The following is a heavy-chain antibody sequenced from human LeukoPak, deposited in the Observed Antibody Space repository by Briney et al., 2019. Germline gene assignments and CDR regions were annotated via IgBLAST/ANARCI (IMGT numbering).Heavy chain of an antibody. V-gene: IGHV3-33*01. Sequence: GGSLRLSCAASGFTFSSYGMHWVRQAPGKGLEWVAVIWYDGGNKYYADSVKGRFTISRDNSKNTLYLQMNSLRAEDTAVYYCARSPDSSGWYFDYWGQGTLVTVSS. CDR2: IWYDGGNK. CDR3: ARSPDSSGWYFDY. J-gene: IGHJ4*02. D-gene: IGHD6-19*01. CDR1: GFTFSSYG.